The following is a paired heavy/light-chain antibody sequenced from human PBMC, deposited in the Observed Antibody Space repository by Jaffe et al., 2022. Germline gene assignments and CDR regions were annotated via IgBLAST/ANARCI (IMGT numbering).Heavy chain of an antibody. V-gene: IGHV3-30*02. J-gene: IGHJ4*02. D-gene: IGHD3-10*01. CDR2: IRYDGSNK. Sequence: QVQLVESGGGVVQPGGSLRLSCAASGFTFSSYGMHWVRQAPGKGLEWVAFIRYDGSNKYYADSVKGRFTISRDNSKNTLYLQMNSLRAEDTAVYYCAKDLTGRGQTYYYGSGTQGIDYWGQGTLVTVSS. CDR3: AKDLTGRGQTYYYGSGTQGIDY. CDR1: GFTFSSYG.
Light chain of an antibody. CDR2: EAT. J-gene: IGKJ2*01. Sequence: ETTLTQSPAFMSATPGDKVNISCKASQDIDDDMNWYQQKPGEAAIFIIQEATTLVPGIPPRFSGSGYGTDFTLTINNIESEDAAYYFCLQHDNFPLTFGQGTKLEIK. V-gene: IGKV5-2*01. CDR1: QDIDDD. CDR3: LQHDNFPLT.